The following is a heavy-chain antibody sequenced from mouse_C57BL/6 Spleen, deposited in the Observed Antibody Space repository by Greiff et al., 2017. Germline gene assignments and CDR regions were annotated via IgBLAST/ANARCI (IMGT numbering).Heavy chain of an antibody. CDR2: ISSGGSYT. J-gene: IGHJ3*01. CDR1: GFTFSSYG. Sequence: EVQLVESGGDLVKPGGSLKLSCAASGFTFSSYGMSWVRQTPDKRLEWVATISSGGSYTYYPDSVKGRFTISRDNAKNTLYLQMSSLKSEDTAMYYCARHEANWDEGCAYWGQGTLVTVSA. CDR3: ARHEANWDEGCAY. D-gene: IGHD4-1*01. V-gene: IGHV5-6*01.